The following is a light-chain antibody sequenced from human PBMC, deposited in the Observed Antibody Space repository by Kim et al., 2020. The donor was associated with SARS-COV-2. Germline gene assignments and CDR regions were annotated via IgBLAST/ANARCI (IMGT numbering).Light chain of an antibody. CDR1: SSDVGGYNY. J-gene: IGLJ3*02. CDR3: SSYAGAEV. Sequence: QSALTQPPSASGSPGQSVTISCTGTSSDVGGYNYVSWYQQHPGKAPKLMIYEVSKRPSGVPDRFSGSKSGNTASLTVSGLQAEDAADYYCSSYAGAEVFGGGTQLTVL. CDR2: EVS. V-gene: IGLV2-8*01.